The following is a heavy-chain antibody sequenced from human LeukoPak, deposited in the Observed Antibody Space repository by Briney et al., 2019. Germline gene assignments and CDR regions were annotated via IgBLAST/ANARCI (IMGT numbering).Heavy chain of an antibody. J-gene: IGHJ3*02. D-gene: IGHD1-14*01. Sequence: GASVTVSFKTSVFTFTTYAISWVRQAPRLGLECMGWISAYNGDTNYAQNVQDRVTMTTDTSTSTAYLELRNLRADDTAVYFCASYRNGAFDIWGQGTTITVSS. V-gene: IGHV1-18*01. CDR2: ISAYNGDT. CDR3: ASYRNGAFDI. CDR1: VFTFTTYA.